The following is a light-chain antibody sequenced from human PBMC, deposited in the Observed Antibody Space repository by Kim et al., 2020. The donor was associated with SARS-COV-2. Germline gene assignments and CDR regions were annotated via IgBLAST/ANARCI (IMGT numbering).Light chain of an antibody. CDR2: DAS. V-gene: IGKV1-5*01. CDR1: QTINTW. J-gene: IGKJ1*01. CDR3: QQYNGYSWT. Sequence: SASVGDRVTMTCRASQTINTWLAWYQQKPGKAPKLLIHDASILQGGVPSRFSGSGSGTQFSLTISSLQPDDSATYYCQQYNGYSWTFGQGTKLEI.